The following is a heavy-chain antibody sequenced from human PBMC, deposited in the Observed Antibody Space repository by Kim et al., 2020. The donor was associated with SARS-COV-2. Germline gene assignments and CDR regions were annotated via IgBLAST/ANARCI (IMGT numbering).Heavy chain of an antibody. CDR3: ALLGSSMGYYFDY. D-gene: IGHD2-2*01. V-gene: IGHV4-31*02. Sequence: YAPPLKSRVTISVDTSKNQFSLKLSSVTAADTAVYYCALLGSSMGYYFDYWGQGTLVTVSS. J-gene: IGHJ4*02.